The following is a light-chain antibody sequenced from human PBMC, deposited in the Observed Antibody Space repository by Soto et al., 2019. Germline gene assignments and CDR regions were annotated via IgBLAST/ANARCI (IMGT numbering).Light chain of an antibody. J-gene: IGLJ2*01. CDR2: DVS. CDR3: CSYAGSYTVV. V-gene: IGLV2-11*01. Sequence: QSALTQPRSVSGSPGQSVKISCTGTSSDVGGYNYVSWYQQHPGKAPKLMIYDVSKRPSGVPDRFSGSKSGNTASLTISGLQAEDEADYYCCSYAGSYTVVFGGGTKVTVL. CDR1: SSDVGGYNY.